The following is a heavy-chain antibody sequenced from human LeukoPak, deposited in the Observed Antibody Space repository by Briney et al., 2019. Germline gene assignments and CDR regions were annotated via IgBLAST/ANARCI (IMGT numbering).Heavy chain of an antibody. CDR1: GYTFTGYY. J-gene: IGHJ4*02. Sequence: ASVKVSCKASGYTFTGYYMHLVRQAPGQGLEWMGWINPNSGGTNYAQKFQGRVTMTRDTSISTAYMELSRLRSDDTAVYYCARSLRGGVLGHGFDYWGQGTLVTVSS. CDR3: ARSLRGGVLGHGFDY. V-gene: IGHV1-2*02. D-gene: IGHD5/OR15-5a*01. CDR2: INPNSGGT.